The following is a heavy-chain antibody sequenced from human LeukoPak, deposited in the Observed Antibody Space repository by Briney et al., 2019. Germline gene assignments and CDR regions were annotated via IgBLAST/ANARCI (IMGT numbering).Heavy chain of an antibody. CDR2: ISSSSSYI. J-gene: IGHJ4*02. V-gene: IGHV3-21*01. CDR1: GFTFSSYS. D-gene: IGHD6-19*01. CDR3: ARDVEDSSGWYQKGFDY. Sequence: GGSLRLSCAASGFTFSSYSMNWVRQAPGKGQEWVSSISSSSSYIYYADSVKGRFTISRDNAKNSLYLQMNSLRAEDTAVYYCARDVEDSSGWYQKGFDYWGQGTLVTVSS.